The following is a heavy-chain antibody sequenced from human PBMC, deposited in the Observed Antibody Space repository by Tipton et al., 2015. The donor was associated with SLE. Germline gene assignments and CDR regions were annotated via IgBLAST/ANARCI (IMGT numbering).Heavy chain of an antibody. D-gene: IGHD3-10*01. CDR1: GFTFSSYG. J-gene: IGHJ6*02. V-gene: IGHV3-23*03. CDR2: IYSRGST. Sequence: SLRLSCAASGFTFSSYGMNWVRQAPGKGLEWVSIIYSRGSTYYADSVKGRFTISRDNSKNMLYLQMNSLRADDTAVYYCARGGVGSHDRNLDVWGQGTTVTVSS. CDR3: ARGGVGSHDRNLDV.